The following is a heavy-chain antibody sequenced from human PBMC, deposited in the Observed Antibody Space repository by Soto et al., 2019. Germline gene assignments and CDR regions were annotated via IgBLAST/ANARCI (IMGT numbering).Heavy chain of an antibody. CDR2: ISAYNGNT. V-gene: IGHV1-18*01. CDR3: ARADIVVVESLVWDY. CDR1: GYTFTSYG. Sequence: QVQLVQSGAEVKKPGASVKVSCKASGYTFTSYGISWVRQAPGQGLEWMGWISAYNGNTNYAQKLQGRVTMTTDTSTSTAYMELRSLRSDDTAVYYSARADIVVVESLVWDYWGQGTLVTVSS. J-gene: IGHJ4*02. D-gene: IGHD2-15*01.